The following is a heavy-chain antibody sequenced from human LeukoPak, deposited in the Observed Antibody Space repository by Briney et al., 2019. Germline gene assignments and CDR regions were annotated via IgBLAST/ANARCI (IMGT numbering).Heavy chain of an antibody. CDR2: IYYSGST. V-gene: IGHV4-31*03. CDR1: GGSISXXXXX. J-gene: IGHJ5*02. Sequence: PSETLSLTCIVSGGSISXXXXXXXXXXXHXXKXXXXXGYIYYSGSTYYNPSLXSRXTMSVDXSKNHFSLNLSSVTAADTAVYYCARRASGSYDGRFDPWGQGTLVTVSS. D-gene: IGHD3-10*01. CDR3: ARRASGSYDGRFDP.